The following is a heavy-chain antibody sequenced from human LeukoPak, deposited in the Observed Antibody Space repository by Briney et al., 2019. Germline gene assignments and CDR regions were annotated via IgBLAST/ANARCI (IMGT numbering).Heavy chain of an antibody. J-gene: IGHJ4*02. V-gene: IGHV4-30-2*01. CDR2: IYHSGST. Sequence: TSETLSLTCAVSGGSISSGGYSWSWIRQPPGKGLEWIGYIYHSGSTYYNPSLKSRVTISVDRSKNQFSLKLSSVTAADTAVYYCARAVIAVASYFDYWGQGTLVTVSS. D-gene: IGHD6-19*01. CDR3: ARAVIAVASYFDY. CDR1: GGSISSGGYS.